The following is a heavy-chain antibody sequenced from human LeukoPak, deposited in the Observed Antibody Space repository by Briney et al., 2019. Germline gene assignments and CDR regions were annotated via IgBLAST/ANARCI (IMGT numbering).Heavy chain of an antibody. J-gene: IGHJ4*02. CDR2: ISGSGGST. CDR3: ASQYQPSTGDPLDY. V-gene: IGHV3-23*01. CDR1: GFTFSSYA. Sequence: PGGSLRLSCAASGFTFSSYAMSWVRQAPGKGLEWVSAISGSGGSTYYADSVRGRFTISRDNSKNTLYLQMNSLRAEDTAVYYCASQYQPSTGDPLDYWGQGTLVTVSS. D-gene: IGHD2-2*01.